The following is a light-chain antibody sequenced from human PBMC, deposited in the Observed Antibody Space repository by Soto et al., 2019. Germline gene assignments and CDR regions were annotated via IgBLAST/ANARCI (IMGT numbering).Light chain of an antibody. J-gene: IGKJ3*01. CDR1: QGIRSY. CDR3: QQLNSSPPLFT. Sequence: DIQLTQSPSFLSASVGDRVTITCRASQGIRSYLAWYQQRPGKAPELLIYGASTLRTGVASRFSGSGSGTEFTLTISSLQPEDIATYFCQQLNSSPPLFTFGPGTKVDIK. V-gene: IGKV1-9*01. CDR2: GAS.